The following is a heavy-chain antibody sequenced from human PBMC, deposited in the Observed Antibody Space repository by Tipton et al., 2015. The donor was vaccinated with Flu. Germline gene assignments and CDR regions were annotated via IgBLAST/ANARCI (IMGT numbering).Heavy chain of an antibody. Sequence: SLRLSCAASGFTFSSYSMNWVRQAPGKGLEWVSSISSSSSYIYYADSVKGRFTISRDNAKNSLYLQMNSLRAEDTAVYYCARDPNLYYYYYGMDVWGQGPIGH. V-gene: IGHV3-21*01. CDR1: GFTFSSYS. J-gene: IGHJ6*02. D-gene: IGHD1-14*01. CDR3: ARDPNLYYYYYGMDV. CDR2: ISSSSSYI.